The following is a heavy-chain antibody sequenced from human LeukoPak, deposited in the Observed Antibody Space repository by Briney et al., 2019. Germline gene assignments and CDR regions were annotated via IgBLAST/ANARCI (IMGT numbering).Heavy chain of an antibody. CDR1: GGYISSSNYY. Sequence: SETLSLTCTVSGGYISSSNYYWGWIRQPPGKGLEWIGTIYYSGTTYYNPSLESRVTISEDTSKNQFSLTLRSVTAADTAVYYCARQISDYYSYYMDVWGKGTTVTVSS. CDR3: ARQISDYYSYYMDV. J-gene: IGHJ6*03. V-gene: IGHV4-39*01. D-gene: IGHD3-10*01. CDR2: IYYSGTT.